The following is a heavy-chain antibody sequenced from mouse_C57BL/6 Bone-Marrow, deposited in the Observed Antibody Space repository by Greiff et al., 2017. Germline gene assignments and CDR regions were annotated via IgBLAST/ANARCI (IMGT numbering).Heavy chain of an antibody. J-gene: IGHJ3*01. CDR2: IWSGGST. V-gene: IGHV2-2*01. CDR3: ARSLYDGYYDPFAY. Sequence: QVQLKESGPGLVQPSQSLSITCTVSGFSLTSYGVHWVRQSPGKGLEWLGVIWSGGSTDYNAAFISRLSISKDNSKSQFFFKMNSLQADYTAIYCCARSLYDGYYDPFAYWGQGTLVTVSA. CDR1: GFSLTSYG. D-gene: IGHD2-3*01.